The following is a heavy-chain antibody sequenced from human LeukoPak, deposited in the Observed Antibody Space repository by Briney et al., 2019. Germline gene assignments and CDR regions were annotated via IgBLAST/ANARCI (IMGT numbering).Heavy chain of an antibody. CDR3: ARVGDIATAGTYYYAMDV. D-gene: IGHD6-13*01. V-gene: IGHV3-21*01. CDR2: ISSSSYI. Sequence: PGGSLRLSCAASGFTLSSYTMKWVRQAPGKGLEWVSSISSSSYIYYADSVKGRFTISRDNAKNSLYLQMNSLRVEDTAVYYCARVGDIATAGTYYYAMDVWGQGTTVTVSS. CDR1: GFTLSSYT. J-gene: IGHJ6*02.